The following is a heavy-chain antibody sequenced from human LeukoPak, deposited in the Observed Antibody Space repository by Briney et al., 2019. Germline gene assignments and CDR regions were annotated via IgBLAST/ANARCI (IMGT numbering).Heavy chain of an antibody. J-gene: IGHJ4*02. D-gene: IGHD2-15*01. Sequence: SETLSPTCTVSGGPISSYYWSWIRQPPGKGLEWIGYIYYIGSTNYNPSLKSRVTISVDTSKNQFSLKLSSVTAADTAVYYCARGYCSGGNCYYFGYWRQGTLVTVSS. V-gene: IGHV4-59*01. CDR1: GGPISSYY. CDR3: ARGYCSGGNCYYFGY. CDR2: IYYIGST.